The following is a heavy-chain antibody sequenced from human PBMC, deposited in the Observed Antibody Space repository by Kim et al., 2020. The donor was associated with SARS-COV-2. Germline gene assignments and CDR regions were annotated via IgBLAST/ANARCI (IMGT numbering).Heavy chain of an antibody. V-gene: IGHV3-43*01. CDR3: AKDESYYYGSGSFDP. CDR1: GFTFDDYT. CDR2: ISWDGGST. J-gene: IGHJ5*02. Sequence: GGSLRLSCATSGFTFDDYTMHWVRQAPGKGLEWVSLISWDGGSTYYADSVKGRFTISRDNSKNSLYLQMNSLRTEDTALYYCAKDESYYYGSGSFDPWGQGTLVTVSS. D-gene: IGHD3-10*01.